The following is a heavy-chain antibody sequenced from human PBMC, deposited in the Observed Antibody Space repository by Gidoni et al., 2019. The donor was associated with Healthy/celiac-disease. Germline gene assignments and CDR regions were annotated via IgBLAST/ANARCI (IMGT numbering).Heavy chain of an antibody. D-gene: IGHD2-8*02. CDR3: AKRIVDCTGVGACGY. CDR1: GFTFSSDA. V-gene: IGHV3-23*01. Sequence: EVQLLESGGGLVQPGGSLRLSCAAPGFTFSSDAMSWVRQAPRKGLEWVSAISGSGGSTYYADSVKGRFTISRDNSKNTLYLQMNSLRAEDTAVYYCAKRIVDCTGVGACGYWGQGTLVTVSS. CDR2: ISGSGGST. J-gene: IGHJ4*02.